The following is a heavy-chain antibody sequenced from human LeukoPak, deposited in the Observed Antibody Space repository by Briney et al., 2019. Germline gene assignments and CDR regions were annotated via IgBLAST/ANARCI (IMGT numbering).Heavy chain of an antibody. D-gene: IGHD2-2*01. V-gene: IGHV5-51*01. J-gene: IGHJ4*02. Sequence: GESLKISCKGSGYSFATYWIGWVRQMPGKGLEWMGIIYPDDSRTTYSPSFQGQVTISADKSISTAYLQWSSLKASDTAIYYCVRHLSDITSCPNYWGPGTLVTVAS. CDR2: IYPDDSRT. CDR3: VRHLSDITSCPNY. CDR1: GYSFATYW.